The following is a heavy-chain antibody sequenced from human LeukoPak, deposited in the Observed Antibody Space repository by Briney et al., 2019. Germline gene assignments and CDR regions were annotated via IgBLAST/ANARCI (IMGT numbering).Heavy chain of an antibody. CDR2: IIPIFGTA. CDR3: ARDNRAYYYDSSGYSRHDAFDI. CDR1: GGTFSSYA. D-gene: IGHD3-22*01. V-gene: IGHV1-69*05. Sequence: SVKVSCKASGGTFSSYAISWVRQAPGQGLEWMGGIIPIFGTANYAQKFQGRVTITTDESTSTAYMALSSLRSEDTAVYYCARDNRAYYYDSSGYSRHDAFDIWGQGTMVTVSS. J-gene: IGHJ3*02.